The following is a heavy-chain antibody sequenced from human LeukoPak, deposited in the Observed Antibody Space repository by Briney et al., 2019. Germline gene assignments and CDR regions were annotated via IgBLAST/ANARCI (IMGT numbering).Heavy chain of an antibody. CDR1: GGSISSYY. D-gene: IGHD2-2*01. CDR2: IYYSGST. Sequence: SETLSLTCTVSGGSISSYYWSWIRQPPGKGLEWIGYIYYSGSTNYNPSLKSRVTISVDTSKNQFSLKLSSVTAADTAVYYCARDRGPFVVVPAAIPESYYYYYMDVWGEGTTVTVSS. J-gene: IGHJ6*03. CDR3: ARDRGPFVVVPAAIPESYYYYYMDV. V-gene: IGHV4-59*01.